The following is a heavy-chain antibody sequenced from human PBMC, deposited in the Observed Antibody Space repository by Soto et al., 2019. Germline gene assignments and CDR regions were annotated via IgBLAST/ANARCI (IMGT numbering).Heavy chain of an antibody. CDR3: EKAIDANGNTVTQFDN. CDR1: GFRFDDYA. Sequence: GGSLRLSCAASGFRFDDYAMHWVRQAPGKGLEWLSGISWNHVTTGYADSVKGRFTISRDNAKNSLLLQMNSLRAEETAVYYCEKAIDANGNTVTQFDNWGQGAQVTVSS. D-gene: IGHD4-17*01. CDR2: ISWNHVTT. J-gene: IGHJ4*02. V-gene: IGHV3-9*01.